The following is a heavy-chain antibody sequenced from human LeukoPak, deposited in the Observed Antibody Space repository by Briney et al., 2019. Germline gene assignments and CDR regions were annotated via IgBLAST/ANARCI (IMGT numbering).Heavy chain of an antibody. CDR3: ARESKLTADAFDI. CDR2: IYSGGST. J-gene: IGHJ3*02. CDR1: GFTVSSNH. D-gene: IGHD1-14*01. Sequence: GGSLRLSCAASGFTVSSNHMSWVRQAPGKGLEWVSVIYSGGSTYYADSVKGRFTISRDNSKNTLYLQVNSLRAEDTAVYYCARESKLTADAFDIWGQGTMVTVSS. V-gene: IGHV3-53*01.